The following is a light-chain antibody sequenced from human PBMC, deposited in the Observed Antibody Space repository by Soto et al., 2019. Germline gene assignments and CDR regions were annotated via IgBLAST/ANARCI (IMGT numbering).Light chain of an antibody. J-gene: IGKJ2*01. CDR3: QQYNSGPVYT. Sequence: EIVMTQSPATLAVSPGERVTLSCRASESVRRNLAWYQQKPGQAPRLLMSGASMRATNIPARFSGSGSEIEFTLTISSLQSEDFAVYYCQQYNSGPVYTFGQGTKLEIK. CDR2: GAS. V-gene: IGKV3-15*01. CDR1: ESVRRN.